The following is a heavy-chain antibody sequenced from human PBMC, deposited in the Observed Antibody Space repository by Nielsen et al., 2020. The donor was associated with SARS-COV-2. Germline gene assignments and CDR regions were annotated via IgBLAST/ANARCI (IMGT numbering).Heavy chain of an antibody. J-gene: IGHJ5*02. CDR2: IWYDGSNK. D-gene: IGHD5-12*01. CDR1: GFTFSSYG. CDR3: AKRYSGYWFDP. V-gene: IGHV3-33*06. Sequence: GGSLRLSCAASGFTFSSYGMHWVRQAPGKGLEWVAVIWYDGSNKYYADSVKGRFTISRDNSKNTLYLQMNSLRAEDTAVYYCAKRYSGYWFDPWGQGTLVTVSS.